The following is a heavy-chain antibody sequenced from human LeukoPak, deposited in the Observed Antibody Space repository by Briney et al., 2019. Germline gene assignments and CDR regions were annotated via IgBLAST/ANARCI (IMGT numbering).Heavy chain of an antibody. CDR3: ARHGGSYYYDRSGFRV. J-gene: IGHJ4*02. CDR2: INPDSGGT. CDR1: GYTFTGYY. Sequence: GASVTVSFKASGYTFTGYYMHWVRQAPGQGLEWMGWINPDSGGTNYAQKFEGRLTMTRDTSISTAYMELSRLRSDDTAVYYCARHGGSYYYDRSGFRVWGQGTLVTVSS. V-gene: IGHV1-2*02. D-gene: IGHD3-22*01.